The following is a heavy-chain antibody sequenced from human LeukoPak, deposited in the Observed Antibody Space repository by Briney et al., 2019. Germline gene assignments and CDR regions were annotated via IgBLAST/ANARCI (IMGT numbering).Heavy chain of an antibody. CDR2: IYYSGST. CDR3: ARGAPVGSSWYSEPYYFDY. V-gene: IGHV4-59*01. J-gene: IGHJ4*02. D-gene: IGHD6-13*01. Sequence: SETLSLTCTVSGGSISSYYWSWIRQPPGKGLEWIGYIYYSGSTNYNPSRKSRVTISVDTSKNQFSLKLSSVTAADTAVYYCARGAPVGSSWYSEPYYFDYWGQGTLVTVSS. CDR1: GGSISSYY.